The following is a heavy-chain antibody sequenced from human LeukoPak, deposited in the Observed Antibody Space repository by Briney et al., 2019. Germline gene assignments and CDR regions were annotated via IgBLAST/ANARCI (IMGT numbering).Heavy chain of an antibody. D-gene: IGHD2-2*01. V-gene: IGHV4-34*01. J-gene: IGHJ3*02. Sequence: SETLSLTCAVYGGSFSGYYWSWIRQPPGKGLEWVGEINHSGSTNYNPSLKRRVTISVETSKNQFSLKLSSVTAADTAVYYCARELRYCSSTSCTTDLGAFDIWGQGTMVTVSS. CDR2: INHSGST. CDR1: GGSFSGYY. CDR3: ARELRYCSSTSCTTDLGAFDI.